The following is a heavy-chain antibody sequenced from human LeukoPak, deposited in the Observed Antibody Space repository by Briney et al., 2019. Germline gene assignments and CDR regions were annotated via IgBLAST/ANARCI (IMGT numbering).Heavy chain of an antibody. J-gene: IGHJ6*03. CDR1: GDSLISGADY. V-gene: IGHV4-30-4*08. Sequence: PSQTLSLTCIVPGDSLISGADYWGWIRQASGRGLEWLEYIFYSVRTYYNPYVKSRLDISINTSENQFSVQLSSVTAADTAVYYCARYYDTLSYMDVWGKGTTVTVSS. D-gene: IGHD3-9*01. CDR3: ARYYDTLSYMDV. CDR2: IFYSVRT.